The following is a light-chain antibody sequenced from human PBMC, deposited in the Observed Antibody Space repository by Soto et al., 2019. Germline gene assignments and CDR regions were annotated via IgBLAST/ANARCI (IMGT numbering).Light chain of an antibody. CDR1: QGIRNF. Sequence: DIQMTQSPTSLSASVGDRVTITCRASQGIRNFVAWYQQKPGTPLKLLIYAASTLQSGVPSRFSGSGSGTDFTLTINSLQPEDVATYSCQKYSSVPVFGPGTKVEI. CDR3: QKYSSVPV. J-gene: IGKJ3*01. CDR2: AAS. V-gene: IGKV1-27*01.